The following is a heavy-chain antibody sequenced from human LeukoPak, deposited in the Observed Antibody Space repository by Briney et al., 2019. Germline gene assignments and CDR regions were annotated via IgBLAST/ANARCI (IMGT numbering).Heavy chain of an antibody. D-gene: IGHD6-13*01. CDR1: GFTFSSYA. CDR3: AKVMERGQQVITDVIDV. J-gene: IGHJ3*01. Sequence: QTGGSLRLSCAASGFTFSSYAMSWVRLAPGKGLEWVSSISGSGSSTYFADSVKGRFTISRDNSKNTLYLHMNSLRAEDTAVYYCAKVMERGQQVITDVIDVWGQGTVVTVSS. CDR2: ISGSGSST. V-gene: IGHV3-23*01.